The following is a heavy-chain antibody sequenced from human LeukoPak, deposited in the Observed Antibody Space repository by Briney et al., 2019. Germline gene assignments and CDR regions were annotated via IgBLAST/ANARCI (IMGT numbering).Heavy chain of an antibody. CDR2: INHSGST. CDR1: GGSFSGYY. Sequence: PSETLSLTCAVYGGSFSGYYWRWIRQPPGKGLEWIGEINHSGSTNYNPSLKSRVTISVDTSKNQFSLKLSSVTAADTAVYYCARGYRTRFYYYDSSGYYYPDAFDIWGQGTMVTVSS. J-gene: IGHJ3*02. V-gene: IGHV4-34*01. D-gene: IGHD3-22*01. CDR3: ARGYRTRFYYYDSSGYYYPDAFDI.